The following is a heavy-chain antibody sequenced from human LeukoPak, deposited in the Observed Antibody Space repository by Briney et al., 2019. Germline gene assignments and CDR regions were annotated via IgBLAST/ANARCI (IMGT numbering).Heavy chain of an antibody. D-gene: IGHD2-15*01. Sequence: ASVKVSCKASGYRFTSYGITWVRQAPGQGLEWMGWISAYNGNTNYAQKLQGRVTLTTDTSTSTAYMELRGLRSDDTAVYYCAREGYCGGGTCYSTMNWFDPWGQGTLVTVSS. CDR1: GYRFTSYG. CDR2: ISAYNGNT. CDR3: AREGYCGGGTCYSTMNWFDP. J-gene: IGHJ5*02. V-gene: IGHV1-18*01.